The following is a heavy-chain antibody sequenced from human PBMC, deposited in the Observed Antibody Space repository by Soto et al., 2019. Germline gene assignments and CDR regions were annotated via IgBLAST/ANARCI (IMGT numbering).Heavy chain of an antibody. Sequence: ASVKVSCKASGYTFNSYGISWVRQAPGQGLEWMGWISPYDDNTNYAQNLQGRVTMTTDTSTRTAYMELRSLRSDDTAVYYCARGGYYDSSGSRNYHYYGMDVWGQGTTVTVSS. CDR1: GYTFNSYG. CDR2: ISPYDDNT. V-gene: IGHV1-18*01. CDR3: ARGGYYDSSGSRNYHYYGMDV. J-gene: IGHJ6*02. D-gene: IGHD3-22*01.